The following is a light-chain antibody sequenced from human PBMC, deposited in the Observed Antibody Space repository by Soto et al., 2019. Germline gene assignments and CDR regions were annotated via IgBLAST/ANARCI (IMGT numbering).Light chain of an antibody. Sequence: LTQPASVSGSPGQSITISGTGGSSDIGGYNYVSWFQQHPGKVPKLMIYEVTNRPSGVSNRFSGSKSGSTASLTISGLQAEDEADYYCSSYTSSNTLVFGTGTKV. J-gene: IGLJ1*01. CDR3: SSYTSSNTLV. CDR2: EVT. V-gene: IGLV2-14*01. CDR1: SSDIGGYNY.